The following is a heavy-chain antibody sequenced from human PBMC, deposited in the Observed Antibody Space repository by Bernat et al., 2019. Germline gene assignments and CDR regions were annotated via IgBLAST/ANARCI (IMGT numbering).Heavy chain of an antibody. CDR1: GGSFSGYY. CDR3: ARGRGIHQELPGWFDP. D-gene: IGHD6-13*01. J-gene: IGHJ5*02. V-gene: IGHV4-34*01. CDR2: INHSGST. Sequence: QVQLQQWGAGLLKPSETLSLTCAVYGGSFSGYYWSWIRQPPGKGLEWIGEINHSGSTNYNPSLKSRVTISVDTSKNQFSLKLRSVTAADTAVYYCARGRGIHQELPGWFDPWGQGTLVTVSS.